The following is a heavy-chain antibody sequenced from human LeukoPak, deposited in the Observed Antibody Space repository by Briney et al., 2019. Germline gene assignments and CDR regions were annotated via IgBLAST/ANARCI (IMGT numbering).Heavy chain of an antibody. Sequence: GGSLRLSCAASGFNFNIYCMHWVRQAPGKGLEWVAVISYDGSNKYYADSVKGRFTISRDNSKNTLYLQMNSLRAEDTAVYYCAKKFPGTVAAGPDYWGQGTLVTVSS. D-gene: IGHD6-13*01. CDR3: AKKFPGTVAAGPDY. V-gene: IGHV3-30*18. CDR2: ISYDGSNK. J-gene: IGHJ4*02. CDR1: GFNFNIYC.